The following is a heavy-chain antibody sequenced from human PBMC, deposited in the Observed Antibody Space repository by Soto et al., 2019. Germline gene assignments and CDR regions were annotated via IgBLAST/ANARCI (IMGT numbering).Heavy chain of an antibody. D-gene: IGHD2-2*01. CDR2: MNPNSGNT. Sequence: ASVKVSCKASGYTFTSYDINWVRQATGQGLEWMGWMNPNSGNTGYAQKFQGRVTMTRNTSISTAYMELSSLRSEDTAVYYCARGRGYCISTSCSFGGDYYYGMYVWGQGTTVTVSS. J-gene: IGHJ6*02. CDR3: ARGRGYCISTSCSFGGDYYYGMYV. CDR1: GYTFTSYD. V-gene: IGHV1-8*01.